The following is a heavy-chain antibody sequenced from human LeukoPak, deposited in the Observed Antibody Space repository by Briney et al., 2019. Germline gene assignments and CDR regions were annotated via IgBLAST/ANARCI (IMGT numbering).Heavy chain of an antibody. CDR2: INPNSGVT. CDR3: ASSSLLVSFGEDYMDV. J-gene: IGHJ6*03. D-gene: IGHD3-10*01. V-gene: IGHV1-2*02. CDR1: GYIFTAYY. Sequence: ASVKVSCKTSGYIFTAYYMHWARQAPGQGLEWMGWINPNSGVTNLAQKFQGRVTMTSDTSISTAYMDLGRLRSDDTAVYYCASSSLLVSFGEDYMDVWGKGTTVIISS.